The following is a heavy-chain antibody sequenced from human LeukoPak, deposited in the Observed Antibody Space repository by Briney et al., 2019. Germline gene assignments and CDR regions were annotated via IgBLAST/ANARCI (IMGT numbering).Heavy chain of an antibody. V-gene: IGHV4-4*07. CDR3: ARAGVGYCSSTSCYGSYYYYGMDV. CDR2: IYTSGST. J-gene: IGHJ6*02. CDR1: GGSISSYY. Sequence: SETLSLTCTVSGGSISSYYWSWIRQPAGKGLEWIGRIYTSGSTNYNPSLKSRVTMSVDTSKNQFSLKLSSVTAADTAVYYCARAGVGYCSSTSCYGSYYYYGMDVRGQGTTVTVSS. D-gene: IGHD2-2*01.